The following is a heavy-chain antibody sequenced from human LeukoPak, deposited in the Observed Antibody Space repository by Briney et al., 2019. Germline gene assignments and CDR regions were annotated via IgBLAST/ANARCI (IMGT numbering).Heavy chain of an antibody. V-gene: IGHV4-39*07. D-gene: IGHD3-10*01. Sequence: SEALSLTCTVSGGSISSSSYYWGWIRQPPGKGLEWIGSIYYSGSTYYNPSLKSRFTISVDRPKYQSFLNVTSLTAADTAVYYCARSRQASGLFNSWGQGTLVVVSS. CDR1: GGSISSSSYY. J-gene: IGHJ5*01. CDR2: IYYSGST. CDR3: ARSRQASGLFNS.